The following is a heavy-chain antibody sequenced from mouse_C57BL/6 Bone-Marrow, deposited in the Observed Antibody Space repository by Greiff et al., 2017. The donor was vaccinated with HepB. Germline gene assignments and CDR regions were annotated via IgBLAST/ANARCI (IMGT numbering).Heavy chain of an antibody. Sequence: QLQQPGAELVKPGASVKLSCKASGYTFTSYWMQWVKQRPGQGLEWIGEIDPSDSYTNYNQKFKGKATLTVDTSSSTAYMQLSSLTSEDSAVYYCARRGDGYYDYAMDYWGQGTSVTVSS. D-gene: IGHD2-3*01. CDR3: ARRGDGYYDYAMDY. J-gene: IGHJ4*01. CDR1: GYTFTSYW. CDR2: IDPSDSYT. V-gene: IGHV1-50*01.